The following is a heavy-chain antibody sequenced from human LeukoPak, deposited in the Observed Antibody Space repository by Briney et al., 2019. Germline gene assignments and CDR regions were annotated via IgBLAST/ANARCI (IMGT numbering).Heavy chain of an antibody. CDR3: ARDKGAWPYYWDS. D-gene: IGHD2/OR15-2a*01. CDR2: INPNSGGT. Sequence: GASVKVSCKASGYTFTGYYMHWVRQAPGQGLEWMGWINPNSGGTNYAQKFQGRVTMTRDTSISTAYMELRSLRSDDTAVYYCARDKGAWPYYWDSGGQVHLVTVSP. CDR1: GYTFTGYY. J-gene: IGHJ1*01. V-gene: IGHV1-2*02.